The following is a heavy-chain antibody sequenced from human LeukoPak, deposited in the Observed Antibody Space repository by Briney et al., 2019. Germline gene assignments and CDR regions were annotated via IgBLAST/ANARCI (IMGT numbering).Heavy chain of an antibody. CDR3: ARDGPYTIFAAGGYFDY. Sequence: GASVKVSCKASGGTFSSYAISWVRQAPGQGLEWMGGIVPIFGTANYAQKFQGRVTITADESTSTAYMELSSPRSEDTAVYYCARDGPYTIFAAGGYFDYWGQGTLVTVSS. J-gene: IGHJ4*02. CDR2: IVPIFGTA. CDR1: GGTFSSYA. D-gene: IGHD3-9*01. V-gene: IGHV1-69*13.